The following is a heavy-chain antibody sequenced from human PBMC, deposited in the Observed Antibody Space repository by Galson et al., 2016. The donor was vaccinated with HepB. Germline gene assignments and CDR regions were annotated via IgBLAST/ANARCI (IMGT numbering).Heavy chain of an antibody. CDR3: AKDMSIFGVVITHSGGGLDV. V-gene: IGHV3-9*01. CDR2: ISWNSGTI. J-gene: IGHJ6*02. D-gene: IGHD3-3*01. CDR1: GFTFDGYA. Sequence: SLRLSCAASGFTFDGYAMHWVRQAPGKGLEWISGISWNSGTIIYADSVKGRFTISRDNAKNSLYLQMNSLRAEDTALYYCAKDMSIFGVVITHSGGGLDVWGQGTTVTVSS.